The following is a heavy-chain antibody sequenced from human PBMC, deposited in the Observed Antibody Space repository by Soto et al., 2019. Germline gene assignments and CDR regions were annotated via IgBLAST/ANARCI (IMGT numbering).Heavy chain of an antibody. CDR3: AAPSGY. CDR1: GYTFTSHY. Sequence: ASVKVSCKASGYTFTSHYMHWVRQTPGQGLEWMGLINPSAGSTSYAHSVQGRVTITRDTSTSTVFMDLSSLRSEDTAIYYCAAPSGYWGQGTLVTVSS. V-gene: IGHV1-46*01. D-gene: IGHD3-10*01. CDR2: INPSAGST. J-gene: IGHJ4*02.